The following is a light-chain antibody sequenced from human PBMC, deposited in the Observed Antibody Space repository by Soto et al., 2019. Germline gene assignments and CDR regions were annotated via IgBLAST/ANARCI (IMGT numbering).Light chain of an antibody. CDR3: QQSYRSPYT. CDR1: QSINIY. CDR2: GAS. V-gene: IGKV1-39*01. J-gene: IGKJ2*01. Sequence: IQMTQSPSSLSASVGDSVTVTCRASQSINIYLNWYQQQQGKARTLLIYGASSLQSGVPSRFTGGGSRTDFPLTISRPQPEDFATYYCQQSYRSPYTFRQGTMLEIK.